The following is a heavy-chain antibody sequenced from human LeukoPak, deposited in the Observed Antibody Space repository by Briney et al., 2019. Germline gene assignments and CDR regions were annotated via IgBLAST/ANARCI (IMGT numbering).Heavy chain of an antibody. V-gene: IGHV3-21*01. CDR2: ITSSSTYT. D-gene: IGHD1-26*01. CDR1: GFSFSSYN. J-gene: IGHJ6*03. Sequence: GGSLRLSCAASGFSFSSYNMNWVRQTPGKGPEWVSSITSSSTYTFYADSVKGRFTISRDNARNSLYLQMNSLRAEDTAVYYCARDPYSGTYGDTYYYYMDVWGKGTTVTISS. CDR3: ARDPYSGTYGDTYYYYMDV.